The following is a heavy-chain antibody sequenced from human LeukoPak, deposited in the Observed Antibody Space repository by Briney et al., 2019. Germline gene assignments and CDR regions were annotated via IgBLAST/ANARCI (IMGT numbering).Heavy chain of an antibody. D-gene: IGHD6-6*01. J-gene: IGHJ6*03. CDR2: IIPIFGTA. CDR1: GGTFSSYA. V-gene: IGHV1-69*05. Sequence: ASVKVSCKASGGTFSSYAISWVRQAPGQGLEWMGGIIPIFGTANYAQKFQGRVTITTDEPTSTAYMELSSLRSEDTAVYYCAREGSSSSFPYYYYMDVWGKGTTVTVSS. CDR3: AREGSSSSFPYYYYMDV.